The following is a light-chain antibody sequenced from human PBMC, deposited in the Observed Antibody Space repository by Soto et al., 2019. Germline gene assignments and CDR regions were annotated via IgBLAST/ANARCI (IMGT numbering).Light chain of an antibody. CDR3: QQYDKWPPT. V-gene: IGKV3-20*01. CDR1: QSVSNNY. J-gene: IGKJ1*01. Sequence: EIVLTQSPGTLSLSPGERATLSCRASQSVSNNYLAWYQQKPGQAPRLLIYGASNRATGIPDRFSGSGSGTDFTLTISSLQSEDFAVYWCQQYDKWPPTFGQGTKVDIK. CDR2: GAS.